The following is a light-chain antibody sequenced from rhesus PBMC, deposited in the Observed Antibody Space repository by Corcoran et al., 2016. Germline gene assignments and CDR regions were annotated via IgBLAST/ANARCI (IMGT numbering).Light chain of an antibody. CDR3: LHYSSSPRT. CDR1: QSISSW. J-gene: IGKJ1*01. V-gene: IGKV1-22*01. CDR2: KAA. Sequence: DIQMTQSPSSLSASAGDTVTITCRASQSISSWLDWYQQNPGKAPKLLIYKAASLQSGVPTRFSGSGSVTDFPFTIIGLQPEDFATYYCLHYSSSPRTFGQGTKVEIK.